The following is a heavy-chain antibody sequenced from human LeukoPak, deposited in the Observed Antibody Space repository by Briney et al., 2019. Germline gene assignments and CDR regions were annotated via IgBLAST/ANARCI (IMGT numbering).Heavy chain of an antibody. V-gene: IGHV3-30*02. D-gene: IGHD6-19*01. CDR2: IRYDGSKK. CDR1: GFTFSSYG. CDR3: GNSGWSPKA. Sequence: GGYLRLSCAASGFTFSSYGTHSVRQAPGKGLGWVAFIRYDGSKKYYADSVKGRFTISRDNSKNTLYLQMDSLRAADTAVYSCGNSGWSPKAWGQGTLVTVSS. J-gene: IGHJ5*02.